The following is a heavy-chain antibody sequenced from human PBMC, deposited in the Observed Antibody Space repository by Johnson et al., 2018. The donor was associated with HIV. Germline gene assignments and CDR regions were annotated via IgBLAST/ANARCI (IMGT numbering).Heavy chain of an antibody. J-gene: IGHJ3*02. CDR2: ISYDGSNK. V-gene: IGHV3-30*04. CDR1: GFTFSSYA. Sequence: QVQLVESGGGLVQPGGSLILSCSSSGFTFSSYAMSWVRQAPGKGLEWVAVISYDGSNKYYADSVKVRFTISRDNSKNTLYLQMNSLKIEDTAVYYCTTDPDSSSWYRDAFDIWGQGTMVTVSS. D-gene: IGHD6-13*01. CDR3: TTDPDSSSWYRDAFDI.